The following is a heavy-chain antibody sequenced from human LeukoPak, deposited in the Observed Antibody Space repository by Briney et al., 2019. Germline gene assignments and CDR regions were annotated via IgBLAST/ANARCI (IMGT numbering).Heavy chain of an antibody. J-gene: IGHJ3*02. CDR3: ARGPSIAARYDAFDI. D-gene: IGHD6-6*01. CDR2: ISSSGNTI. Sequence: GGSLRLSCAASEFTFTSYELNWVRQAPGKGLEWVSYISSSGNTISYADSVKGRFTISRDNAKNSLYLQVISLRAEDTAVYYCARGPSIAARYDAFDIWGRGTMVTVSS. V-gene: IGHV3-48*03. CDR1: EFTFTSYE.